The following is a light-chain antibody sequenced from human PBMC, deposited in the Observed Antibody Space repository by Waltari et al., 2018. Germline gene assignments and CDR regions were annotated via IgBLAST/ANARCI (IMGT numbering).Light chain of an antibody. V-gene: IGLV2-14*01. CDR3: SSYTTSSAPGV. CDR1: DSDVGAYEF. CDR2: EVS. Sequence: QSALTQPASVSGSPGQSITISCSGTDSDVGAYEFVSWYQQHPGKAPHLIIYEVSKRPAGISNRFSASKSGNTASLTSSWLQAEDEADYYCSSYTTSSAPGVFGTGTRVTVL. J-gene: IGLJ1*01.